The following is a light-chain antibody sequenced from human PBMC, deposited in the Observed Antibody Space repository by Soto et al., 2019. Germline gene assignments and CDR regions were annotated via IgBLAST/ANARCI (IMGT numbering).Light chain of an antibody. J-gene: IGKJ1*01. CDR3: QQYGSSGT. CDR2: GAS. V-gene: IGKV3-20*01. Sequence: RPLSLSPVERATLSFRASQSVSNNYLAWYQQKPGQAPRLLIYGASNRATGIPDRFSGSGSGTDFTLTISRLEPEDFAVYYCQQYGSSGTFGQGTKVDIK. CDR1: QSVSNNY.